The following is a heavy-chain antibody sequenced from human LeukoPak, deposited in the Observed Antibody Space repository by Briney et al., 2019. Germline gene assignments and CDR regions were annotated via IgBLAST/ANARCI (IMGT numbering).Heavy chain of an antibody. CDR1: GFTFSSYA. CDR3: AKPQTPRLLWFGELLN. J-gene: IGHJ4*02. D-gene: IGHD3-10*01. CDR2: ISGSGGST. Sequence: GGSLRLSCAASGFTFSSYAMSWVRQAPGKGLEWVSAISGSGGSTYYADSVKGRFTVSRDNSKNTLYLQMNSLRAEDTAVYYCAKPQTPRLLWFGELLNWGQGTLVTVSS. V-gene: IGHV3-23*01.